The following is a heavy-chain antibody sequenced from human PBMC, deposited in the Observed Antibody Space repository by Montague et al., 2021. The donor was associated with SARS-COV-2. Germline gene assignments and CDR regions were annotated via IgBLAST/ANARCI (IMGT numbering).Heavy chain of an antibody. Sequence: SLRLSCAASQFTFSRYEMNWVRQAPGKGLEWVSYISSTGYTIYYADSVKGRFTISRDNAKNLLYLQMNSLRAEDTAIYYCARDSPSGGWSYYFDYWGQGTMVTVSS. CDR1: QFTFSRYE. D-gene: IGHD6-19*01. J-gene: IGHJ4*02. V-gene: IGHV3-48*03. CDR3: ARDSPSGGWSYYFDY. CDR2: ISSTGYTI.